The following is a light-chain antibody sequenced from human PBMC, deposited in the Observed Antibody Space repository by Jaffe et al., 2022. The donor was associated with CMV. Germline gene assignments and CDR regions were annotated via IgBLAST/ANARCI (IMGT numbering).Light chain of an antibody. V-gene: IGKV3-11*01. CDR3: HQRGYWPQT. Sequence: EIVLTQSPATLSLSPGERAALSCRASQSIFNYLAWYQQKPGQSPRLLIYDASTRATGIPARFTGGGSGTDFTLTISSLEPEDFAVYYCHQRGYWPQTFGQGTKVEIK. CDR2: DAS. J-gene: IGKJ1*01. CDR1: QSIFNY.